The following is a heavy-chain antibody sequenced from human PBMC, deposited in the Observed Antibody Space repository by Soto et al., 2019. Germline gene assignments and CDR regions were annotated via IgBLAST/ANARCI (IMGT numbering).Heavy chain of an antibody. V-gene: IGHV1-58*01. D-gene: IGHD1-26*01. CDR1: GCTFTSSA. CDR3: ARCASSGSLDWFDP. J-gene: IGHJ5*02. CDR2: IVVGSGNT. Sequence: GASVKVSCKASGCTFTSSAVQWVRQARGQRLEWIGWIVVGSGNTNYAQKFQERVTITRDMSTSTAYMELNSLRSEDTAIYYCARCASSGSLDWFDPWGQGTLVTVSS.